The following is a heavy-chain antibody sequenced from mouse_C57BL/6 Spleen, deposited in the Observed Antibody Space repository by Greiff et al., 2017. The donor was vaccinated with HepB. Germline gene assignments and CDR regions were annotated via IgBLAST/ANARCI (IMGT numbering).Heavy chain of an antibody. D-gene: IGHD2-4*01. CDR2: ISSGSSTI. CDR1: GFTFSDYG. CDR3: ARPGDYAGFAC. Sequence: EVKLVESGGGLVKPGGSLKLSCAASGFTFSDYGMHWVRQAPEKGLEWVAYISSGSSTIYYADTVKGRFTISRDNAKNTLFLQMTSLGSEDTAMYYCARPGDYAGFACWGQGTLVTVSA. J-gene: IGHJ3*01. V-gene: IGHV5-17*01.